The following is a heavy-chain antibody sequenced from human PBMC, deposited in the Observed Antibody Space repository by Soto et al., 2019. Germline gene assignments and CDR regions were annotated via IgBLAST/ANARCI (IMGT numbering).Heavy chain of an antibody. D-gene: IGHD1-7*01. CDR1: GGSVSSGGNY. CDR3: ARAPTGTTYYFDD. J-gene: IGHJ4*02. CDR2: IYYSGST. V-gene: IGHV4-31*03. Sequence: QVLLQESGPGLVKASQTLSLTCTVSGGSVSSGGNYWSWIRQHPGKGLEWIGIIYYSGSTYYNPSLTSRVTISKDTSKNQSSLKLTSVTAADTAVYYCARAPTGTTYYFDDWGQGTLVTVSS.